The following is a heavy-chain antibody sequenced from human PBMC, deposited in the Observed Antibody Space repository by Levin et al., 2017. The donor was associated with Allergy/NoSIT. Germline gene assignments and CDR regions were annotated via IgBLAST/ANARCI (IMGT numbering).Heavy chain of an antibody. D-gene: IGHD3-22*01. CDR2: IYYSGST. J-gene: IGHJ5*02. V-gene: IGHV4-39*01. CDR3: ASLKVVVKAQLSWFDP. CDR1: GGSISSSSYY. Sequence: SETLSLTCTVSGGSISSSSYYWGWIRQPPGKGLEWIGSIYYSGSTYYNPSLKSRVTISGDTSKNQFSLKLSSVTAADTAVYYCASLKVVVKAQLSWFDPWGQGTLVTVSS.